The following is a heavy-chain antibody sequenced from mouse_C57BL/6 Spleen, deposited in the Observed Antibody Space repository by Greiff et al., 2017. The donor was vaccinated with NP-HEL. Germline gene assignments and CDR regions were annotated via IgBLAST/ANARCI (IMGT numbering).Heavy chain of an antibody. CDR3: AATYDGYFDY. D-gene: IGHD2-3*01. J-gene: IGHJ2*01. CDR2: ILPGGGST. Sequence: VKLQESGAELMKPGASVKLSCKASGYTFTGYWIEWVKQRPGHGLEWIGEILPGGGSTNYNEKFTGKATFTADTSSNTAYMQLSSLTAEDSSIYYCAATYDGYFDYWGQGTTLTVSS. V-gene: IGHV1-9*01. CDR1: GYTFTGYW.